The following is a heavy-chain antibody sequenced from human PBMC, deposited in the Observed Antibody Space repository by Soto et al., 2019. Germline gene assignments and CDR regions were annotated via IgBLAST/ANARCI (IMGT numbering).Heavy chain of an antibody. J-gene: IGHJ6*02. D-gene: IGHD6-13*01. V-gene: IGHV4-34*01. CDR3: ARGFRFGYSSSAVCGMDV. CDR2: INHSGST. Sequence: SETLSLTCAVYGGAFIGYYWIWIRHPPLKWLEWIGEINHSGSTNYNPSLKSRVTISVDTSKNQFSLKLSSVTAADTAVYYCARGFRFGYSSSAVCGMDVWGQGTTVTVSS. CDR1: GGAFIGYY.